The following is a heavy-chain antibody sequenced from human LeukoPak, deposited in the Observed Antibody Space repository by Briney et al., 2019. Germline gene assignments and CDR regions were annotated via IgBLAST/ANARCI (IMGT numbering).Heavy chain of an antibody. CDR2: INHSGST. Sequence: SETLSLTCAVYGGSFSGYYWSWIRQPPGKGLEWIGEINHSGSTNYNPSLKSRVTISVDTSKNQFSLKLSSVTAADTAVYYCASYPYYYGSGSRTLGFDYWGQGTLVTVSS. CDR3: ASYPYYYGSGSRTLGFDY. D-gene: IGHD3-10*01. V-gene: IGHV4-34*01. CDR1: GGSFSGYY. J-gene: IGHJ4*02.